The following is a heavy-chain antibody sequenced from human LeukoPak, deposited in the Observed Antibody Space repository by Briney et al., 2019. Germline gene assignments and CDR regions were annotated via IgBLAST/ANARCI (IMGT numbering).Heavy chain of an antibody. J-gene: IGHJ5*02. Sequence: SETLSLTCTVSGGSISSSSYYWGWIRQPPGKGLEWIASIYYSGSTYYNPSLKSRVTISVDTSKNQFSLKLSSVTAADTAVYYCARNPHSSSWYEIWFDPWGQGTLVTVSS. CDR1: GGSISSSSYY. V-gene: IGHV4-39*01. D-gene: IGHD6-13*01. CDR2: IYYSGST. CDR3: ARNPHSSSWYEIWFDP.